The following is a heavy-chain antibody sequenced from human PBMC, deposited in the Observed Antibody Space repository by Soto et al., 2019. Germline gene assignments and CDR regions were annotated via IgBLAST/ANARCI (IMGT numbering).Heavy chain of an antibody. CDR2: ISTDGTST. V-gene: IGHV3-74*01. CDR3: ATEPNDSSGYYPTYFDH. D-gene: IGHD3-22*01. Sequence: EVQLVESGGGLVQPGGSLRLSCAASGFTFSSYWMHWVRQAPGKGLVWVSRISTDGTSTTYADSVKGRFTVSRDNAKNTLYLQMNSLRADDTAVYYCATEPNDSSGYYPTYFDHWGQGTLVTVSS. J-gene: IGHJ4*02. CDR1: GFTFSSYW.